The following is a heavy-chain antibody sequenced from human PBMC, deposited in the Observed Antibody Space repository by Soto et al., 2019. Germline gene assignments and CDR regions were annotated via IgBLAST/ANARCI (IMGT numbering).Heavy chain of an antibody. CDR2: IYSGGST. D-gene: IGHD5-12*01. CDR1: GFTVSSNY. Sequence: EVQLVETGGDLIQPGGSLRLSCAASGFTVSSNYMSWVRQAPGKGLEWVSVIYSGGSTYYADSVKGRFTISRDNSKNTLYLQMNSLRAEDTAVYYCARESAGYGGGYYYYYGMDVWGQGTTVTVSS. J-gene: IGHJ6*02. V-gene: IGHV3-53*02. CDR3: ARESAGYGGGYYYYYGMDV.